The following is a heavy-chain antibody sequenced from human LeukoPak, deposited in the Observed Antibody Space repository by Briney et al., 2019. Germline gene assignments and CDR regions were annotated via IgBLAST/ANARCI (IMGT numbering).Heavy chain of an antibody. D-gene: IGHD3-3*01. CDR1: GESFSGYY. CDR3: ARGRGFWSGSYGMDV. Sequence: SETLSLTCAVYGESFSGYYWSWIRQPPGKGLEWIGEINHSGSTNYNPSLKSRVTISVDTSKNQFSLKLSSVTAADTAVYYCARGRGFWSGSYGMDVWGQGTTVTVSS. J-gene: IGHJ6*02. CDR2: INHSGST. V-gene: IGHV4-34*01.